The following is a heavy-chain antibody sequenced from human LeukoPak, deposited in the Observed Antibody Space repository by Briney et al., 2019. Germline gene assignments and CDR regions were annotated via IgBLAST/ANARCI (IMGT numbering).Heavy chain of an antibody. CDR1: GFFFSTSP. V-gene: IGHV3-23*02. Sequence: PGGSLRLSCAASGFFFSTSPMSWVRQPPGKGLEWVSAMNNGPGATFYRDSVRGRFTISRDDSKSTLYLQMNSLRAEDTGTYYCAKTHYDLLDVWGQGTTVTVSS. J-gene: IGHJ6*02. CDR2: MNNGPGAT. CDR3: AKTHYDLLDV. D-gene: IGHD5-12*01.